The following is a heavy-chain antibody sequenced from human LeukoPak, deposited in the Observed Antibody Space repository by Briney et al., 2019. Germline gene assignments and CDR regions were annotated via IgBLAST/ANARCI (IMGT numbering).Heavy chain of an antibody. V-gene: IGHV4-59*08. CDR2: IYYSGST. CDR1: GGSISSYY. J-gene: IGHJ4*02. Sequence: PSETLSLTCTVSGGSISSYYWSWIRQPPGKGLEWIGYIYYSGSTNYNPSLKSRVTISVDTSKNQFSLKLSSVTAADTAVYYCARQGDTIFGVVMEWGQGTLVTVSS. D-gene: IGHD3-3*01. CDR3: ARQGDTIFGVVME.